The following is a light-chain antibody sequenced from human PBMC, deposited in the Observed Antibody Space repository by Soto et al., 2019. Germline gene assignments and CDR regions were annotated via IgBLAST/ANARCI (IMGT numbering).Light chain of an antibody. CDR3: QQRSNWPPEIT. CDR1: QSVSSK. J-gene: IGKJ5*01. CDR2: GAS. V-gene: IGKV3-11*01. Sequence: EIVMTQSPATLSVSPGEGATLSCRASQSVSSKLAWYQQKPGQAPRLLIYGASNRATGIPDRFSGSGSGTDFTLTISSLEPEDFAVYYCQQRSNWPPEITFGQGTRLEIK.